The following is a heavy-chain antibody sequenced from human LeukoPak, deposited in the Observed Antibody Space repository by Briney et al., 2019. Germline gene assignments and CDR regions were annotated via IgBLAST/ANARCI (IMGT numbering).Heavy chain of an antibody. V-gene: IGHV4-30-4*08. CDR3: ARDPSSGWYRN. D-gene: IGHD6-19*01. J-gene: IGHJ4*02. CDR1: GGSISSGDYY. Sequence: SETLSLTCTVSGGSISSGDYYWSWIRQPPGKGLEWIGYIYYSGSTYYNPSLKSRVTISVDTSKNQFSLKLSSVTAAATAVYYCARDPSSGWYRNWGQGTLVTVSS. CDR2: IYYSGST.